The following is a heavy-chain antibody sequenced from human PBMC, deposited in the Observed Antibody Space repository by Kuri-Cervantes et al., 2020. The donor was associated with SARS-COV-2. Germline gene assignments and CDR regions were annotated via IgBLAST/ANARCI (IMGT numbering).Heavy chain of an antibody. J-gene: IGHJ4*02. CDR3: ARELAPDYYDSSGYYTLGFDY. D-gene: IGHD3-22*01. Sequence: GGPLRLSCAASGLTVSSNYMTWVRKAPGKGPEWVAIIYSDGSTFYADSVTGRFTISRDNCKNMLHLQMNSLRAEDTAVYYCARELAPDYYDSSGYYTLGFDYWGQGTLVTVSS. CDR2: IYSDGST. V-gene: IGHV3-66*01. CDR1: GLTVSSNY.